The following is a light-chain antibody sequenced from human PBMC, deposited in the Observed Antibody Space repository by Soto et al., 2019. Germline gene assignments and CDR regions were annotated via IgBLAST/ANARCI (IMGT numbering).Light chain of an antibody. CDR2: GAT. CDR3: QQYGSSLLFT. J-gene: IGKJ3*01. CDR1: QSVTNSY. Sequence: EIVLTQSPGTLSLSPGERATLSCRASQSVTNSYIAWYQQKPGQAPRLLIYGATSRATGIPDRFTGSGSGTEFTLTITRLEPEDFAVYYCQQYGSSLLFTFGPGTKVDIK. V-gene: IGKV3-20*01.